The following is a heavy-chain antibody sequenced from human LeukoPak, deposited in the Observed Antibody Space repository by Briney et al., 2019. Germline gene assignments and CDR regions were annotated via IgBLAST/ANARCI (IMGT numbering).Heavy chain of an antibody. CDR1: GYTFTIYG. CDR3: ARDQLLSRRYYYYYYGMDV. D-gene: IGHD2-2*01. Sequence: VASVTVSFKASGYTFTIYGISWVRQAPGQGLEWMGWISAYNGNTNYAQKLQGRVTMTTDTSTSTAYMELRSLRSDDTAVYYCARDQLLSRRYYYYYYGMDVWGQGTTVTVSS. J-gene: IGHJ6*02. V-gene: IGHV1-18*01. CDR2: ISAYNGNT.